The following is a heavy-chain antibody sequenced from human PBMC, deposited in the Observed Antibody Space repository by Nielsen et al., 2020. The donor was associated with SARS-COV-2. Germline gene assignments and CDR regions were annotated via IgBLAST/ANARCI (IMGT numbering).Heavy chain of an antibody. D-gene: IGHD3-3*01. CDR3: AKDQDDGYYYYYMDV. CDR2: ISYDGSNK. CDR1: GFTFSSYG. Sequence: GESLKISCAASGFTFSSYGMHWVRQAPGKGLEWVAVISYDGSNKYYADSVKGRFTISRDNSKNTLYLQMNSLRAEDTAVYYCAKDQDDGYYYYYMDVWGKGTTVTVS. V-gene: IGHV3-30*18. J-gene: IGHJ6*03.